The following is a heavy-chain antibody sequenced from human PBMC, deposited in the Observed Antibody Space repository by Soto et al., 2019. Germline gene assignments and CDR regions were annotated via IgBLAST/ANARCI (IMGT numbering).Heavy chain of an antibody. CDR3: ARGLTSRDGYNSGLN. J-gene: IGHJ4*02. Sequence: SETLSLTCTVSGGSISSYYWSWIRQPPGKGLEWIGYIYYSGSTNYNPSLKSRVTISVDTSKNQFSLKLSSVTAADTAVYYCARGLTSRDGYNSGLNWGQGTLVTVSS. CDR2: IYYSGST. V-gene: IGHV4-59*01. D-gene: IGHD5-12*01. CDR1: GGSISSYY.